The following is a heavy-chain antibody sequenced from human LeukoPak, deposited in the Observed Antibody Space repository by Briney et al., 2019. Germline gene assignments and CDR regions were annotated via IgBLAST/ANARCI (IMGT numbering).Heavy chain of an antibody. J-gene: IGHJ5*02. D-gene: IGHD4/OR15-4a*01. V-gene: IGHV4-30-2*01. Sequence: SETLSLTCSVSGGSISSGGYYWSWIRQPPGKGLEWIGYIYHSGSTYYNPSLKSRVTISVDRSKNQFSLKLSSVTAADTAVYYCARAHSPVLVNWFDPWGQGTLVTVSS. CDR2: IYHSGST. CDR3: ARAHSPVLVNWFDP. CDR1: GGSISSGGYY.